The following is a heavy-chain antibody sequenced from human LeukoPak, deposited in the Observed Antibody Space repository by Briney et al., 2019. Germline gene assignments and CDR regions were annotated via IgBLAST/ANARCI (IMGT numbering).Heavy chain of an antibody. V-gene: IGHV3-23*01. CDR1: GFTFSRFA. Sequence: GGSLRLSCAASGFTFSRFAMSGVRQAPGKGLDWVSGISGSGDSTYYADSVKGRFTISRGNSKNTLYLQMNGLRAEDTAVYYCATYRRGYHDSSESYYFDYWGQGTLVTVSS. D-gene: IGHD3-22*01. CDR3: ATYRRGYHDSSESYYFDY. CDR2: ISGSGDST. J-gene: IGHJ4*02.